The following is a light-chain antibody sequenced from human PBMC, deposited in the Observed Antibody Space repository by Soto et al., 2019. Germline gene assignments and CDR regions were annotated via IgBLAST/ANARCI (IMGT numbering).Light chain of an antibody. CDR3: QQSYSTPQAWT. V-gene: IGKV3-15*01. CDR1: QSVSSN. Sequence: EIVMTQSPATLSVSPGERATLSCRASQSVSSNLAWYQQKPGQAPRLLIYGASTRATGIPARFSGSGSGTDFTLTISSLQPEDFATYYCQQSYSTPQAWTFGQGTKVDIK. J-gene: IGKJ1*01. CDR2: GAS.